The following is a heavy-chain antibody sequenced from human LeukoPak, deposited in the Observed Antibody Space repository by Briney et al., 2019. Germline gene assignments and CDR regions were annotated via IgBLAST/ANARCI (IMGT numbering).Heavy chain of an antibody. D-gene: IGHD4-11*01. J-gene: IGHJ6*02. Sequence: PGGSLRLTCAASGFTFSSYEMNWVRQAPGKGLEWVSYISSSGSTIYYADSVKGRFTISRDNAKNSLYLQMNSLRAEDTAVYYCARETRTTYYYYVMDVWGQGTTVTVSS. V-gene: IGHV3-48*03. CDR1: GFTFSSYE. CDR3: ARETRTTYYYYVMDV. CDR2: ISSSGSTI.